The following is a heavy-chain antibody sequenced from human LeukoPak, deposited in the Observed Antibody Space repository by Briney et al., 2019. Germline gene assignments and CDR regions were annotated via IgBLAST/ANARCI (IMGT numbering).Heavy chain of an antibody. J-gene: IGHJ5*02. V-gene: IGHV1-2*02. CDR2: INPNSGGT. CDR1: GYTFTGYY. D-gene: IGHD4-17*01. CDR3: ARVPTDYANWFDP. Sequence: ASVKVSCKASGYTFTGYYMHWVRQAPGQGLEWMGWINPNSGGTNYAQKFQGRVTMTRDTSISTAYMELSRLRSDYTAVYYCARVPTDYANWFDPWGQGTLVTVSS.